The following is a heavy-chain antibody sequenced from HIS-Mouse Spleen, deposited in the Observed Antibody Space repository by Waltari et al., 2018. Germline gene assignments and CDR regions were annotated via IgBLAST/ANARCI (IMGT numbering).Heavy chain of an antibody. CDR1: GGSISSSSYY. V-gene: IGHV4-39*07. D-gene: IGHD1-26*01. CDR3: ARDRELYFDY. J-gene: IGHJ4*02. Sequence: QLQLQESGPGLVKPSEPLSLTCTVSGGSISSSSYYWGWIRQPPGKGLEWIGSIYYSGSTYYNPSLKSRVTISVDTSKNQFSLKLSSVTAADTAVYYCARDRELYFDYWGQGTLVAVSS. CDR2: IYYSGST.